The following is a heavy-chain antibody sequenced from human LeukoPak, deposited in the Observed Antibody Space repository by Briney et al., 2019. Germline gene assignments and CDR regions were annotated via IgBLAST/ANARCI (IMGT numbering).Heavy chain of an antibody. D-gene: IGHD6-19*01. CDR3: ARDQEQGLDNWFDP. CDR1: GGSISSSY. Sequence: SETLSLTCTVSGGSISSSYWSWIRQPPGKGLEWIGYIYYSGSTNYNPSLKSRVTISLDTSKNQLSLKLSSVTAADTAIYYCARDQEQGLDNWFDPWGQGTLVIVSS. CDR2: IYYSGST. V-gene: IGHV4-59*12. J-gene: IGHJ5*02.